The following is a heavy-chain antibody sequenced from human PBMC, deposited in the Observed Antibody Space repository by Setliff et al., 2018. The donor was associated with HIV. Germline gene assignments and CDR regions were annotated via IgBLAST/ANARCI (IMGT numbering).Heavy chain of an antibody. CDR2: ISYDGSRT. V-gene: IGHV3-30*04. J-gene: IGHJ4*02. Sequence: GGSLRLSCAASGFSLSGYAMHWVRQAPDKGPEWVSIISYDGSRTYYAESVKGRFTISRDNSKNTLYLQMRSLRPDDTAVYYCARDVSPIVVVTAPDYWGQGTLVTVSS. D-gene: IGHD2-21*02. CDR1: GFSLSGYA. CDR3: ARDVSPIVVVTAPDY.